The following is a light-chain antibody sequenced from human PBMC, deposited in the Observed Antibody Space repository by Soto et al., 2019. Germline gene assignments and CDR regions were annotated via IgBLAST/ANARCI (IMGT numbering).Light chain of an antibody. CDR1: QGIRNY. CDR2: AAS. CDR3: QQYDSYPLT. V-gene: IGKV1-16*02. Sequence: DIQMTQSPSSLSASVGDRVTITCRASQGIRNYLAWFQQIPGKAPKSLIYAASILQSGVPSKFSGSGSGTEFTLTISSLQPEDFATYYCQQYDSYPLTFGGGTKVEIK. J-gene: IGKJ4*01.